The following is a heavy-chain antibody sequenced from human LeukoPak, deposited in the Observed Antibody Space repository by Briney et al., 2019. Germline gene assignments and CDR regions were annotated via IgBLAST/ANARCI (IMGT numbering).Heavy chain of an antibody. CDR1: GYTFTGYY. D-gene: IGHD5-18*01. Sequence: ASVKVSCKASGYTFTGYYMHWVRQAPGQGLEWMGWINPNSGGTNYAQKFQGRVTMTRDTSISTAYMELSRLRSVDTAVYYCARDKGYSYGLNWFDPWGQGTLVTVSS. CDR2: INPNSGGT. J-gene: IGHJ5*02. CDR3: ARDKGYSYGLNWFDP. V-gene: IGHV1-2*02.